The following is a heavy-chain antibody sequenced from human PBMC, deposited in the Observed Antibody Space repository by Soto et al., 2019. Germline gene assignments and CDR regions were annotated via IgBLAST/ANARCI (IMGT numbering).Heavy chain of an antibody. CDR3: AAHLKTTVTAYWYFDL. J-gene: IGHJ2*01. Sequence: SETLSLTCAVYGGSCSGYYWSWIRQPPGKGLEWIGEINHSGSTNFNPSLKSRVSISVDTSKKQFSLKLSSVTAADTAVYYCAAHLKTTVTAYWYFDLWGRGTLVTVSS. V-gene: IGHV4-34*01. D-gene: IGHD4-17*01. CDR1: GGSCSGYY. CDR2: INHSGST.